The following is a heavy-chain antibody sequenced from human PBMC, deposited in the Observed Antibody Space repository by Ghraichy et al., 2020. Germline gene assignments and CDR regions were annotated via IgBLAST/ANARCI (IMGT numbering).Heavy chain of an antibody. V-gene: IGHV3-64D*06. CDR2: INNNGART. CDR1: GFAFSNYS. J-gene: IGHJ4*02. D-gene: IGHD7-27*01. Sequence: GGSLRLSCSASGFAFSNYSMHWVRQARGKGLEYVSAINNNGARTYYADSVKGRFTISRDNSKNTLYLQMSSLRPEDTAVFYCVKGGDSYMDSRADYWGQGTVVTVSS. CDR3: VKGGDSYMDSRADY.